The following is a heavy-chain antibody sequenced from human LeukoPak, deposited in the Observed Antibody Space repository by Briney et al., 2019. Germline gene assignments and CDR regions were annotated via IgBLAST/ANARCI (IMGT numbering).Heavy chain of an antibody. J-gene: IGHJ4*02. CDR2: ISAYNGNT. D-gene: IGHD2-21*02. Sequence: GASVKVSCKASGYTFTSYGISWVRQAPGQGLEWMGWISAYNGNTNYAQKLQGRVTMTTDTSTSTAYMELRSLRSDDTAVYYCARDLLLGDGEPLIDYWGQGTLVTVSS. CDR3: ARDLLLGDGEPLIDY. CDR1: GYTFTSYG. V-gene: IGHV1-18*01.